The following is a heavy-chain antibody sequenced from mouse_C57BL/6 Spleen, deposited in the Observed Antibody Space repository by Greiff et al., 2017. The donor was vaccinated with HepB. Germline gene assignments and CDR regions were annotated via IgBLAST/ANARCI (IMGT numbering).Heavy chain of an antibody. D-gene: IGHD2-5*01. Sequence: EVKVVESEGGLVQPGSSMKLSCTASGFTFSDYYMAWVRQVPEKGLEWVANINYDGSSTYYLDSLKSRFIISRDNAKNILYLQMSSLKSEDTATYYCARADYSNWYFDVWGTGTTVTVSS. CDR1: GFTFSDYY. CDR2: INYDGSST. J-gene: IGHJ1*03. CDR3: ARADYSNWYFDV. V-gene: IGHV5-16*01.